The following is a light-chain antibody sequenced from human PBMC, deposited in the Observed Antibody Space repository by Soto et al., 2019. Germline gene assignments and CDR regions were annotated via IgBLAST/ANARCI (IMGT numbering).Light chain of an antibody. CDR2: EGN. V-gene: IGLV6-57*04. CDR1: SGSIASNY. J-gene: IGLJ2*01. Sequence: NFMLTQPHSVSESPGKTVTISCTRSSGSIASNYVQWYQQRPGSVPTTVIYEGNQRPSGVPDRFSGSTDGSSNSASLTISGLQTEDEADYYGQSYDSSTVVFGGGTKVTVL. CDR3: QSYDSSTVV.